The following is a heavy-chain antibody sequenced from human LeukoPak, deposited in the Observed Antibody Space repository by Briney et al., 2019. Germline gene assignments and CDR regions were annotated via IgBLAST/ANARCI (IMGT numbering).Heavy chain of an antibody. CDR1: GFTFGDYA. Sequence: PGGSLRLSCTASGFTFGDYAMSWFRQAPGKGLEGVGFIRSKAYGGTTEYAASVKGRFTISRDDSKSIAYLQMNSLKTEDTAVYYCTRVPYYYGSGSSHFDYWGQGTLVTVSS. J-gene: IGHJ4*02. D-gene: IGHD3-10*01. V-gene: IGHV3-49*03. CDR3: TRVPYYYGSGSSHFDY. CDR2: IRSKAYGGTT.